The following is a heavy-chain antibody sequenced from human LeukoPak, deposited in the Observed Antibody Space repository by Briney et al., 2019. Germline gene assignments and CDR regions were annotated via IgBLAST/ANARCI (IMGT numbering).Heavy chain of an antibody. CDR3: TRGRLAASGLMGV. D-gene: IGHD2-15*01. V-gene: IGHV3-48*03. J-gene: IGHJ6*02. CDR2: ISSSGTSI. CDR1: GFTISPYE. Sequence: GGSLRLSCVASGFTISPYEMSWVRHAPGKGLEWVSYISSSGTSIYTTDSVRGRFTISRDNAKNSLFLQMDSLRAEDTALYYCTRGRLAASGLMGVWGQGTTVIVSS.